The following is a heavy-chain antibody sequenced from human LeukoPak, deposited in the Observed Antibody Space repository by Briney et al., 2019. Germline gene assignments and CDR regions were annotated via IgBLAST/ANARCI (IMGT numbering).Heavy chain of an antibody. CDR2: MNPNSGDT. CDR3: AKDPFDQMLPENWFDP. CDR1: GYTFADYY. Sequence: ASVKVSCKASGYTFADYYIHWVRQAPGQGLEWVGWMNPNSGDTNYARSFQGRVTMTRDTSISTAYMELSRLRFDDTAVYYCAKDPFDQMLPENWFDPWGQGTLVTVSS. V-gene: IGHV1-2*02. J-gene: IGHJ5*02. D-gene: IGHD2-2*01.